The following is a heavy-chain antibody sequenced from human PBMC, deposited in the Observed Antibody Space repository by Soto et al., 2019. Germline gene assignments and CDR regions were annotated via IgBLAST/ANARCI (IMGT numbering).Heavy chain of an antibody. CDR2: IIPIFGTA. J-gene: IGHJ4*02. CDR3: ARGLIGIAAAGEDY. V-gene: IGHV1-69*13. Sequence: SVKVSCKASGGTFSSYAISWVRQAPGQGLEWMGGIIPIFGTANYARKFQGRVTITADESTSTAYMELSSLRSEDTAVYYCARGLIGIAAAGEDYWGQGTLVTVSS. D-gene: IGHD6-13*01. CDR1: GGTFSSYA.